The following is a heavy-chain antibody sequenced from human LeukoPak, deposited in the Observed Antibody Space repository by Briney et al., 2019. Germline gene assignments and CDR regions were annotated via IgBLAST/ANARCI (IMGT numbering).Heavy chain of an antibody. D-gene: IGHD6-13*01. CDR3: ARHVGSAAGSFAFDP. V-gene: IGHV4-59*08. CDR2: IYYSGST. J-gene: IGHJ5*02. Sequence: SETLSLTCTVSAGSISPYYWSWIRQPPGKGLEWIGYIYYSGSTNYNPSLKSRATISVDTSKNQFSLKLTSVTAADTAVYYCARHVGSAAGSFAFDPWGQGTLVTVSS. CDR1: AGSISPYY.